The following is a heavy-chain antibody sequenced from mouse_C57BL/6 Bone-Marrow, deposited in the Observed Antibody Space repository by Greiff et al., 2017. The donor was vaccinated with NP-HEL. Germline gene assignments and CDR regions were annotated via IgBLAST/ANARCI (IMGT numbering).Heavy chain of an antibody. Sequence: VQLQQPGAELVKPGASVKLSCKASGYTFTSYWMQWVKQRPGQGLEWIGEIDPSDSYTNYNQKFKGKATLTVDTSSSTAYMQLSSLTSEDSAVYYCATSTMVSRGDYWGQGTTLTVSS. V-gene: IGHV1-50*01. CDR2: IDPSDSYT. D-gene: IGHD2-2*01. CDR3: ATSTMVSRGDY. CDR1: GYTFTSYW. J-gene: IGHJ2*01.